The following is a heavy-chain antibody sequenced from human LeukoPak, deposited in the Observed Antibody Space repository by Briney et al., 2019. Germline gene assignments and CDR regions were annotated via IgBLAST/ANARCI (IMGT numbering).Heavy chain of an antibody. D-gene: IGHD2-21*02. J-gene: IGHJ5*02. CDR3: TKCMTASGTSSFAP. Sequence: GGSLRLSCAASGFTFKNYAMTWVRQAPGKGLEWVSGISGSGDNTYYADSDSVKGRFTISRDNPKNTLYLQMNSLGAEDTAIYYGTKCMTASGTSSFAPWGKGPLVTVSS. CDR2: ISGSGDNT. CDR1: GFTFKNYA. V-gene: IGHV3-23*01.